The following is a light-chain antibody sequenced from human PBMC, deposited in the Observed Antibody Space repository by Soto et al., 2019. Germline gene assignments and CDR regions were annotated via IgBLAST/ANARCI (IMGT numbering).Light chain of an antibody. CDR3: CSYAGSSTPAYV. CDR1: SSDVGSYNL. Sequence: QSVLTQPASVSGSPGQSITISCTGTSSDVGSYNLVSWYQQHPGKAPKLMIYEGSKRPSGVSNRFSGSKSGNTASLTTSGLQAEDEADYYCCSYAGSSTPAYVFGTGTKVTVL. J-gene: IGLJ1*01. V-gene: IGLV2-23*01. CDR2: EGS.